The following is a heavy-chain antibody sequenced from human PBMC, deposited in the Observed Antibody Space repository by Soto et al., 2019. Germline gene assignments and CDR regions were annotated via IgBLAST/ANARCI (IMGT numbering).Heavy chain of an antibody. Sequence: ASVKVSCKASGYTFTGYYMHWVRQAPGQGLEWMGWINPNSGGTNYAQKFQGRVTMTRDTSISTAYMELSRLRSDDTAVYYCARARTLRFVEWPPAGSFSVMDVWGQGTTVTVSS. V-gene: IGHV1-2*02. CDR2: INPNSGGT. D-gene: IGHD3-3*01. CDR1: GYTFTGYY. CDR3: ARARTLRFVEWPPAGSFSVMDV. J-gene: IGHJ6*02.